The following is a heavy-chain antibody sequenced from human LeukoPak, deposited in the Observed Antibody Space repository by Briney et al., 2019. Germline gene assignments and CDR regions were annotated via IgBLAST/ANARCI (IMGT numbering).Heavy chain of an antibody. CDR2: ISYDGSNK. CDR3: AKDEGYCSGGSCYSYDY. J-gene: IGHJ4*02. V-gene: IGHV3-30*18. Sequence: GRSPRLSCAASGFTFSSYGMHWVRQAPGKGLEWVAVISYDGSNKYYADSVKGRFTISRDNSKNTLYLQMNSLRAEDTAVYYCAKDEGYCSGGSCYSYDYWGQGTLVTVSS. CDR1: GFTFSSYG. D-gene: IGHD2-15*01.